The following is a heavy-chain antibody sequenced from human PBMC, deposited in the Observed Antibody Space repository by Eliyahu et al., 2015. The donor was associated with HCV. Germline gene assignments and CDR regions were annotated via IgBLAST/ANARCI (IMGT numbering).Heavy chain of an antibody. CDR3: ARHMMTIRRHYFFYMDV. V-gene: IGHV4-39*01. D-gene: IGHD3-16*01. CDR1: GGSINNNNYY. CDR2: IYYSGST. Sequence: QVQLQESGPGLVKPSETLSLTCTVSGGSINNNNYYWGWVRQPPGKGLEWIGSIYYSGSTYYNPSPKSRVTISVDTSKNQLSLKLSSVIAADTAVYYCARHMMTIRRHYFFYMDVWGKGTTVTVSS. J-gene: IGHJ6*03.